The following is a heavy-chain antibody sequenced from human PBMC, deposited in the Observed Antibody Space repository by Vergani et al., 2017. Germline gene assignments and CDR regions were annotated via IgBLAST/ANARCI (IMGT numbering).Heavy chain of an antibody. CDR1: GYSISSGYY. CDR2: IYHSGST. V-gene: IGHV4-38-2*02. Sequence: QVQLQESGPGLVKPSETLSLTCTVSGYSISSGYYWGWIRQPPGKGLEWIGSIYHSGSTYYNPSLKSRVTISVDTSKNQFSLKLSSVTAADTAVYYCAREVRLSQPMGVAWGQGTLVTVSS. D-gene: IGHD3-16*02. CDR3: AREVRLSQPMGVA. J-gene: IGHJ5*02.